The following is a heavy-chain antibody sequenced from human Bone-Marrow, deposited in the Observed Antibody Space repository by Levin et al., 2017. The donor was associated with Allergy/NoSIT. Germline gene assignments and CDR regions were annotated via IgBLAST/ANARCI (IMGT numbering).Heavy chain of an antibody. J-gene: IGHJ3*02. Sequence: GGSLRLSCAASGFTFSNAWMSWVRQAPGKGLEWVGRIKSKTDGGTTDYAAPVKGRFTISRDDSKNTLYLQMNSLKTEDTAVYYCTTDSAGASSSSSGTAFDIWGQGTMVTVSS. CDR3: TTDSAGASSSSSGTAFDI. CDR2: IKSKTDGGTT. CDR1: GFTFSNAW. V-gene: IGHV3-15*01. D-gene: IGHD6-6*01.